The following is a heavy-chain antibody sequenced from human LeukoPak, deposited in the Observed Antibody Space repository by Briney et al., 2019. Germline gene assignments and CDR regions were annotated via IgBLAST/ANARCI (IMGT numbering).Heavy chain of an antibody. CDR2: IYYSGST. CDR1: GGSISSGGFY. Sequence: AQTLSLTCTVSGGSISSGGFYWSWIRQHPGKGLEWIGYIYYSGSTYYNPSLKSRRSLSVDTSTDQFSLRLSPVTAADTAVYYCARASRIVVVPAAILNWFDPWGQGTLVTVSS. D-gene: IGHD2-2*01. CDR3: ARASRIVVVPAAILNWFDP. V-gene: IGHV4-31*03. J-gene: IGHJ5*02.